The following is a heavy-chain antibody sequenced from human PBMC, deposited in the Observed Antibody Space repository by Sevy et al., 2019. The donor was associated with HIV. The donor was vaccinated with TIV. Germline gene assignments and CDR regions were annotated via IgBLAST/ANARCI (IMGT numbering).Heavy chain of an antibody. V-gene: IGHV3-74*01. D-gene: IGHD3-3*01. CDR2: IHTDGSSR. CDR3: ARAGIGDFWSGYYGIDH. J-gene: IGHJ4*02. CDR1: GFTFRNYW. Sequence: GGSLRLSCAASGFTFRNYWMHWVRQAPGKGLVSVSYIHTDGSSRYYADYVKGRFTISRDNAQNTLYLQMNSLRAEDTAVYYCARAGIGDFWSGYYGIDHWGQGTLVTVSS.